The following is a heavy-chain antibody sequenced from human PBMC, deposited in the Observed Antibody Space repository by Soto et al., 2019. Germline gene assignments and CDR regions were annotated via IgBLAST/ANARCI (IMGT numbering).Heavy chain of an antibody. D-gene: IGHD6-13*01. V-gene: IGHV4-30-4*01. CDR3: ARMYSSRYY. J-gene: IGHJ4*02. CDR2: ISYSGST. Sequence: QVRLQESGPGLVKPSQTLSLTCTVSGGSISSSDYRWSWIRQPPGKGLEWIGDISYSGSTYYNPSVKSRVTISRDTSKNQCSLRLSAVTAADTAVYYCARMYSSRYYWGQGTLVTVSS. CDR1: GGSISSSDYR.